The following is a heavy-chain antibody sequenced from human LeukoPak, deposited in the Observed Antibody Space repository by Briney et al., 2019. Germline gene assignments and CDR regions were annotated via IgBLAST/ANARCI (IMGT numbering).Heavy chain of an antibody. D-gene: IGHD3-9*01. J-gene: IGHJ4*02. Sequence: GGSLRLSCAASGFTFTTYSMNWARQAPGKGLEWVSSITSSSTSMYYADSVKGRFTISRDNAKNSLYLQMISLRAEDTAVYYCARTYYDILTGYNPYFDYWGQGTLVTVSS. CDR3: ARTYYDILTGYNPYFDY. V-gene: IGHV3-21*01. CDR2: ITSSSTSM. CDR1: GFTFTTYS.